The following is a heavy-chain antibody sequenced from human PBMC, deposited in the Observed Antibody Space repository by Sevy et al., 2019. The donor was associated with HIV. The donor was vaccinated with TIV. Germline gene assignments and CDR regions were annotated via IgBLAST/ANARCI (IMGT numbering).Heavy chain of an antibody. CDR3: ARASIAAAGILQYDY. CDR1: GGSINSYY. Sequence: SETLSLTCTVSGGSINSYYWSWIRQPPGKGLEWIGYIYYSGSTNYNPSLKSRVTISVDTSKNQFSLKLSSVTAADTAVYYCARASIAAAGILQYDYWGQGTLVTVSS. CDR2: IYYSGST. J-gene: IGHJ4*02. V-gene: IGHV4-59*01. D-gene: IGHD6-13*01.